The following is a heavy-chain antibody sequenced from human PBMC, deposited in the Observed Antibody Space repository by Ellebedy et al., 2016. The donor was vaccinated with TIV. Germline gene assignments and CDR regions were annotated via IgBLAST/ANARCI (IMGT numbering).Heavy chain of an antibody. J-gene: IGHJ4*02. D-gene: IGHD3-10*01. V-gene: IGHV1-69*13. Sequence: SVKVSXKASGGTFNNYAVSWVRQAPGQGLEWMGGLIPSFGAPNYAPKFQGRVTITADESTTTVYMDLSSLRSDDTAVYYCATLYRGHFSSGLHYWGQGTLVTVSS. CDR1: GGTFNNYA. CDR2: LIPSFGAP. CDR3: ATLYRGHFSSGLHY.